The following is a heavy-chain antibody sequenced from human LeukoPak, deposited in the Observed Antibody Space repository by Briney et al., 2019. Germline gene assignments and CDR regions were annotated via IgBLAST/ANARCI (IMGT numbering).Heavy chain of an antibody. CDR3: SKDDVYWLLSMYYFDY. D-gene: IGHD3-9*01. CDR1: GFTFIAYA. J-gene: IGHJ4*01. V-gene: IGHV3-23*01. CDR2: ISGTGGCA. Sequence: GGTPRLSCAASGFTFIAYAVSWVGRAPGKELEGFIGISGTGGCASYADSVNARFTISRENSKNMLYSQMSSLRAAHTAVYYCSKDDVYWLLSMYYFDYRGHGTLVTVSS.